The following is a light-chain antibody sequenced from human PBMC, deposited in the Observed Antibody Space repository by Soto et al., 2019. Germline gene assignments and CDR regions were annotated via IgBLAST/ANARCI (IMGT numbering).Light chain of an antibody. Sequence: QSVLTQPPSVSGAPGQRVTISCTGSSSNIGAGYDVHWYQQLPGTAPKLLIYGNINRPSGVPDRFSGSKSGTSASLAITGLQAEDEADYYCQSYDTSLTGPVVFGGGTKVTVL. V-gene: IGLV1-40*01. CDR3: QSYDTSLTGPVV. CDR1: SSNIGAGYD. CDR2: GNI. J-gene: IGLJ2*01.